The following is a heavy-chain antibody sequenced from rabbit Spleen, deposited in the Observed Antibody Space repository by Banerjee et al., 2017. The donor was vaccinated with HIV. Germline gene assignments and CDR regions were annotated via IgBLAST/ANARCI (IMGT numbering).Heavy chain of an antibody. V-gene: IGHV1S45*01. CDR1: GVSFSGSSY. J-gene: IGHJ6*01. D-gene: IGHD1-1*01. CDR3: ARDTSSSFSSYGMDL. Sequence: QEQLVESGGGLVKPGASLTLTCIASGVSFSGSSYMCWVRQAPGKGLEWIACIDSGSSGFTYFASWAKGRFTISKTSSTTVTLHMTSLTAADTATYFCARDTSSSFSSYGMDLWGQAPWSP. CDR2: IDSGSSGFT.